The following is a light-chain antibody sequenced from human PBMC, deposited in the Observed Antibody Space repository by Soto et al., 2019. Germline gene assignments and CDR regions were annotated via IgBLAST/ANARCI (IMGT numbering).Light chain of an antibody. CDR3: MQALQPPWT. CDR2: LGS. Sequence: DIVMTQSPLSLPVTPGEPASISCRSSQSLLHSNGYNYLDWYLQKPGQSPQLLIYLGSNRTSGVPDRFSGSVSGTAFTLKISRVEAEDVRVYYCMQALQPPWTFGQGTKVEIK. V-gene: IGKV2-28*01. J-gene: IGKJ1*01. CDR1: QSLLHSNGYNY.